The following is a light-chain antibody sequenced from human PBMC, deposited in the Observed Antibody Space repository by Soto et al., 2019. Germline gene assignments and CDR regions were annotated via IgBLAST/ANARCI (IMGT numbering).Light chain of an antibody. CDR2: DAS. J-gene: IGKJ5*01. CDR3: QQRSNWPPIT. Sequence: EIVLAQSPATLPLSPGERATLFCSASQSVRNLLAWYQQKPGQAPRLLIYDASNRATGIPARFSGSGSGTDFTLTISSLEPEDFAVYYCQQRSNWPPITFGQGTRLEIK. CDR1: QSVRNL. V-gene: IGKV3-11*01.